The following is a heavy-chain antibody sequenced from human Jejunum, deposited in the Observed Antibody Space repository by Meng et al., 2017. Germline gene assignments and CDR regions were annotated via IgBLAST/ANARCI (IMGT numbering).Heavy chain of an antibody. D-gene: IGHD3-10*02. V-gene: IGHV4-4*02. CDR2: VYHSGST. J-gene: IGHJ2*01. Sequence: QVQLPWSGPRLVKPSETLPPTFAVSGGSIESNNWWTWIRQPPGQGLEWIGEVYHSGSTHYNPSLQSRVTISIDNSKNRFSLSLNSVTAADTAIYYCARADYVRYFDLWGRGTLVTVSS. CDR3: ARADYVRYFDL. CDR1: GGSIESNNW.